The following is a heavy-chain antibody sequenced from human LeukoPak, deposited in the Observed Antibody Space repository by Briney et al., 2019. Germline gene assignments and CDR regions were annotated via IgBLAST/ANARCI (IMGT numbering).Heavy chain of an antibody. CDR2: INPNSGGT. CDR3: ARDNSVGDNAWWFDP. D-gene: IGHD1-26*01. J-gene: IGHJ5*02. Sequence: ASVKVSCKASGYTFTGYYMHWVRQAPGQGLEWMGWINPNSGGTNYAQKFQGRVTMTRDMSTSTDYMELSSLRSEDTAIYYCARDNSVGDNAWWFDPWGQGTLVTVSS. V-gene: IGHV1-2*02. CDR1: GYTFTGYY.